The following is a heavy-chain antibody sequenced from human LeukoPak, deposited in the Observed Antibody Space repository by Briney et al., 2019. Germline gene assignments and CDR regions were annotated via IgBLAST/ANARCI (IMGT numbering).Heavy chain of an antibody. J-gene: IGHJ4*02. CDR1: GFTFSTYS. CDR2: ISSSSTYI. D-gene: IGHD5-24*01. V-gene: IGHV3-21*01. CDR3: ARGDPHGAYFDY. Sequence: GGSLRLSCAASGFTFSTYSMNWVRQAPGKGLEWVSVISSSSTYIYYSDSVRGRFTISRDNAKNSLYLQMNSLRAEDTAVYSCARGDPHGAYFDYWGQGALVTVSS.